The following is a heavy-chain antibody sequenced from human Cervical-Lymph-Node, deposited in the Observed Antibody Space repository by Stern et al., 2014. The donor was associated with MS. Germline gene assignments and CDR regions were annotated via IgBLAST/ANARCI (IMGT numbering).Heavy chain of an antibody. J-gene: IGHJ4*02. CDR2: VVVASGDT. Sequence: QLVQSGPELKKPGTSVKVSCKASGFTFSTSAIQWVRQARGQGLEWIGWVVVASGDTNYAKKFQKTVTITRDTSTSTAYMELSSLKYDDTAVYYCAASTQDIVALDFWGQGSLVTVSS. CDR3: AASTQDIVALDF. D-gene: IGHD5-12*01. CDR1: GFTFSTSA. V-gene: IGHV1-58*02.